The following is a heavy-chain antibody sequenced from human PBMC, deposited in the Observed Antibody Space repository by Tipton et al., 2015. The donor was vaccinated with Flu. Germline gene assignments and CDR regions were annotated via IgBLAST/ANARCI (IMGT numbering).Heavy chain of an antibody. V-gene: IGHV4-39*01. CDR3: ARQIGGGDCY. D-gene: IGHD2-21*01. CDR2: IYPSGTT. Sequence: LELIGSIYPSGTTYYNPSLKSRVTISVDTSKSQFSLKLRSVTAADTAVYYCARQIGGGDCYWGQGTLVTVSS. J-gene: IGHJ4*02.